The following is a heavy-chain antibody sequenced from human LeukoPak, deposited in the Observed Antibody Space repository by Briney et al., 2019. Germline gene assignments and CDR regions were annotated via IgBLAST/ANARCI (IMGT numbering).Heavy chain of an antibody. V-gene: IGHV5-51*01. CDR3: ARRANINGYNYDYFDY. J-gene: IGHJ4*02. Sequence: GESLKISCKGSGFRITNYWIAWVRQMPGKGLEWMAIIYAGDSGTRYSPSFEGQVTVSADKSINTAYLQWSTLRASDTAIYYCARRANINGYNYDYFDYWGQGTLVTVSS. CDR1: GFRITNYW. CDR2: IYAGDSGT. D-gene: IGHD5-24*01.